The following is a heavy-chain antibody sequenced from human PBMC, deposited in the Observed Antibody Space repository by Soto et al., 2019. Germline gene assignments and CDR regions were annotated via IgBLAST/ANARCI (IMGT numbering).Heavy chain of an antibody. J-gene: IGHJ4*02. CDR1: GDSISAYS. Sequence: SETLSLTCTVSGDSISAYSWSWVRQPPGKGLEWIGNIHYNGNTKYNPSLKSRVTMSVDTSKNQFSLKLSSVTTTDTAVYYCARGPDHSKVGYWGQGTLVTVSS. CDR2: IHYNGNT. D-gene: IGHD4-4*01. CDR3: ARGPDHSKVGY. V-gene: IGHV4-59*01.